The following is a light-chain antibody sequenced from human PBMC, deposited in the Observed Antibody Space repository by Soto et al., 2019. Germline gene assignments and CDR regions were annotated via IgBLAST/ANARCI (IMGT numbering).Light chain of an antibody. CDR2: RNN. CDR1: SSNIGSNY. V-gene: IGLV1-47*01. J-gene: IGLJ1*01. Sequence: HSVLTQPPSASVTPGQRVPISCSGSSSNIGSNYVYWYQQLPGTAPKLLIYRNNQRPSGVPDRFSGSKSGTSASLAISGLRSEDEADYYCAAWDDSLSGLYVFGTGTKVTVL. CDR3: AAWDDSLSGLYV.